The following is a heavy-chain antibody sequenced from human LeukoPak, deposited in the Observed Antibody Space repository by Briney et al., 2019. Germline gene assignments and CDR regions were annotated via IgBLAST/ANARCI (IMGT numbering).Heavy chain of an antibody. J-gene: IGHJ5*02. Sequence: SETLSLTRTVSGGSISSYYWSWIRQPPGRGLEWIGYIYYSGSTNYNPSLKSRVTISVDTSKNQFSLKLSSVTAADTAVYYCARDRHSSSARFDPWGQGTLVTVSS. CDR2: IYYSGST. D-gene: IGHD6-13*01. V-gene: IGHV4-59*01. CDR3: ARDRHSSSARFDP. CDR1: GGSISSYY.